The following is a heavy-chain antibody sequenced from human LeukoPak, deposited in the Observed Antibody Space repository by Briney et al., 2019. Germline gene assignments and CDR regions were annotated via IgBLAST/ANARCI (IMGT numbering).Heavy chain of an antibody. CDR3: AKDMDTLVRGVICN. CDR2: ISWNSGSI. J-gene: IGHJ4*02. V-gene: IGHV3-9*01. CDR1: GCMFDDYA. Sequence: GGSLSLSCAGSGCMFDDYAMHWVRQAQGKGLEWVSGISWNSGSIGYADSVKGRFTISRDNAKNSLYLQMNSLRAEDTALYYCAKDMDTLVRGVICNWGQGTLVTVSS. D-gene: IGHD3-10*01.